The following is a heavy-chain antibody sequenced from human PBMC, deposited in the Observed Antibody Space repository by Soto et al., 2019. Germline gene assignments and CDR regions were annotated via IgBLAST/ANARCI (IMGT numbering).Heavy chain of an antibody. D-gene: IGHD3-16*01. Sequence: SETLSLTCTVSGDSINSGDYYWSWIRQPPGKGLEWIGYIYYSGNAYYNPSLKSRLSMSVDTSKNQFSLKLSSVTAADTAVYYCARVVKTRRFFYERNDHPFSLHHWGQGTLVNDSS. J-gene: IGHJ5*02. CDR1: GDSINSGDYY. V-gene: IGHV4-30-4*01. CDR3: ARVVKTRRFFYERNDHPFSLHH. CDR2: IYYSGNA.